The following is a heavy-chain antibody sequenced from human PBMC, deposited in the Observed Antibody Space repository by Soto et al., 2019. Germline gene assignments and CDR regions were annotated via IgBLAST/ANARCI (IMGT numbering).Heavy chain of an antibody. CDR2: VYYSGNA. CDR3: ARDGGTWSY. D-gene: IGHD6-13*01. V-gene: IGHV4-59*01. Sequence: QVHLQESGPGLVKPSETLSLTCSVSGGSITSYHWSWIRQPPGKGLEWIGHVYYSGNAKYNPSLKRRVTMSVDTSKNQFSLEVRSVTAADTAVYYCARDGGTWSYWGQGILVTVSS. CDR1: GGSITSYH. J-gene: IGHJ4*02.